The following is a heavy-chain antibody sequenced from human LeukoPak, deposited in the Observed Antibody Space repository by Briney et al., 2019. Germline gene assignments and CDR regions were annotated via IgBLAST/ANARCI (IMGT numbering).Heavy chain of an antibody. V-gene: IGHV1-2*02. CDR1: GYTFTGYY. CDR2: INPNSGDT. J-gene: IGHJ4*02. Sequence: GASVKVSRKASGYTFTGYYMHWVRQAPGQGLEWMGWINPNSGDTKYAQRFQGRVTMTRDTSINTAYLELSRLGSDDTAVYYCARDKYCSGGTCYYLLFDYWGQGTLVTVSS. CDR3: ARDKYCSGGTCYYLLFDY. D-gene: IGHD2-15*01.